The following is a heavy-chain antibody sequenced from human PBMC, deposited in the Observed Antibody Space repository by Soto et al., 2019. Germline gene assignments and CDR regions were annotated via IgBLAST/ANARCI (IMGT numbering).Heavy chain of an antibody. D-gene: IGHD2-15*01. CDR1: GFSVNSKY. J-gene: IGHJ6*04. CDR3: TRDDVHCNGVRCYGVPMDF. V-gene: IGHV3-66*01. CDR2: IQSGGST. Sequence: EVQLVESGGDLVQPGGSLRLSCAASGFSVNSKYMSWVRQAPGKGLEWVSLIQSGGSTYYAGSVKGRFTISRDFSENKLFLQMNSRRVEDTAGDYCTRDDVHCNGVRCYGVPMDFWGKGTTVTVSA.